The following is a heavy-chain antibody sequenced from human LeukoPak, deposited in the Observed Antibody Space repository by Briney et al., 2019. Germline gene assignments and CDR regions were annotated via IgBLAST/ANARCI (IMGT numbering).Heavy chain of an antibody. CDR1: GFPFRSYA. Sequence: GGSLRLSCAASGFPFRSYAMHWVRQAPGKGLEYVSAITLDGISTYYANSVKGRFTISRDNSKNTLYLQMGSLRAEDMAVYYCARGSYLDYWGQGTLVTVSS. CDR3: ARGSYLDY. V-gene: IGHV3-64*01. CDR2: ITLDGIST. J-gene: IGHJ4*02.